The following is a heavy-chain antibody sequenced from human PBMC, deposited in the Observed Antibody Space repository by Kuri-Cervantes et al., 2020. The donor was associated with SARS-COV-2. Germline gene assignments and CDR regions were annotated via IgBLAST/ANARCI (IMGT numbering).Heavy chain of an antibody. V-gene: IGHV3-23*01. J-gene: IGHJ6*02. CDR3: ARDRTEYSSGWFMTYYFYGMDV. CDR1: GFTFRSYA. Sequence: LSLTCAASGFTFRSYAMSWVRQAPGKGLEWVSAISGSGGSTYYADSVKGRFTISRDNSKNTLYLQMNSLRAEDTAVYYCARDRTEYSSGWFMTYYFYGMDVWGQGTTVTVSS. CDR2: ISGSGGST. D-gene: IGHD6-19*01.